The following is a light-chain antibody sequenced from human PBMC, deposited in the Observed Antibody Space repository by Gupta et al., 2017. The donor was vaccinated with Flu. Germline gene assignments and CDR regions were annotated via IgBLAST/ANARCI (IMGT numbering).Light chain of an antibody. CDR1: SSNIGATYD. V-gene: IGLV1-40*01. Sequence: VTISCTGSSSNIGATYDVHWYQQLPGSAHTLLIEGKRNRPSGVPDRFSGSQSGTSASLDLAGLQAEDEADDDCQSYARSLTVGVFGGGTKLTVL. CDR3: QSYARSLTVGV. J-gene: IGLJ3*02. CDR2: GKR.